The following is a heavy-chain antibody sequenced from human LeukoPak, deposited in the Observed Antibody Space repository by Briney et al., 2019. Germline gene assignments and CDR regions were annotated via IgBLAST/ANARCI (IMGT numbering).Heavy chain of an antibody. D-gene: IGHD3-10*01. V-gene: IGHV4-4*07. Sequence: PSETLSLTCTVSGDSISRYYWSWIRQPAGKGLEWIGRIYNGGIITYNPSLKSRVTMSIDTSINQFSLRLRFVTAADTAVYYCARDGYYGSGVDYWGQGTLVTVSS. CDR1: GDSISRYY. CDR2: IYNGGII. CDR3: ARDGYYGSGVDY. J-gene: IGHJ4*02.